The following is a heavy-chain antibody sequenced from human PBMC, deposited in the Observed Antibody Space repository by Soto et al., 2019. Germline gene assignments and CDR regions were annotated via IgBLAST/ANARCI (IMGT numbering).Heavy chain of an antibody. CDR3: MKVRDY. J-gene: IGHJ4*02. V-gene: IGHV3-23*04. CDR2: IGKSGSDR. CDR1: GFMFSDYA. Sequence: EVKLVESGGGLVQPGGSLRISCKVSGFMFSDYAMTWVRQAPGKGLEWVSSIGKSGSDRDYADSVKGRFTISRDNSENTVYLQMDRLKVEDTALYFCMKVRDYWGQGTQVTVS.